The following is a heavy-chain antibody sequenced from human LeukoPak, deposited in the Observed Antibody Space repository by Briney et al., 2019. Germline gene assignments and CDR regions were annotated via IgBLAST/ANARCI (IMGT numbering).Heavy chain of an antibody. D-gene: IGHD3-9*01. V-gene: IGHV1-2*02. CDR3: ARGTDFDWLLYDY. CDR1: GYTFTGYY. J-gene: IGHJ4*02. Sequence: ASVKVSCKASGYTFTGYYMHWVRQAPGQGLEWMGWINPNSGGTNYAQKFQGRVTMTRDTSISTAYMELSRLRSDDTAVYYCARGTDFDWLLYDYWGQGTLVTVSS. CDR2: INPNSGGT.